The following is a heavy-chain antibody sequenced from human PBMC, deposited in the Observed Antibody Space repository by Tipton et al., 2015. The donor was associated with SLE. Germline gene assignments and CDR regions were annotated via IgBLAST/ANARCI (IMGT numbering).Heavy chain of an antibody. CDR2: INANGLGI. Sequence: GSLRLSCAASGFTFSTSWMYWVRQAPGKGLVWVSHINANGLGIFYADSVKGRFTISRDNSKNTLFLQMNSLRAEETAVYYCAKGRSMCAGGSCYSSGAFDIWGQGTMVTVSS. CDR3: AKGRSMCAGGSCYSSGAFDI. CDR1: GFTFSTSW. V-gene: IGHV3-74*01. D-gene: IGHD2-15*01. J-gene: IGHJ3*02.